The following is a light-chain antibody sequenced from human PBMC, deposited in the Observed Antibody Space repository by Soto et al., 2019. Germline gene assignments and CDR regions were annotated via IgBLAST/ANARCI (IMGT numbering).Light chain of an antibody. CDR3: QQYCSSPPIT. V-gene: IGKV3-20*01. J-gene: IGKJ5*01. CDR2: GAS. Sequence: EIVLTQSPGTLSLSPGERATLSCRASQSVSSSYLAWYQQKPVQAPRLLIYGASSRATGIPDRFSGSVSGTDFTLTISRLEPEDFAVYYCQQYCSSPPITFGQGTRLEIK. CDR1: QSVSSSY.